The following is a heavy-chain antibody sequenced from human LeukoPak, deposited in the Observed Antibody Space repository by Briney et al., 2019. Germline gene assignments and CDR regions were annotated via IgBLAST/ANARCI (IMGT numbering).Heavy chain of an antibody. D-gene: IGHD6-19*01. J-gene: IGHJ4*02. CDR2: MNPNSGNT. Sequence: ASVKVSCKASGYTFTSYDINWVRQATGQGLEWMGWMNPNSGNTGYAQKFQGRVTMTRNTSISTAYMELSSLRSEDTAVYYCARALRYSGGWYTESGYWGQGTLVTVSS. V-gene: IGHV1-8*01. CDR1: GYTFTSYD. CDR3: ARALRYSGGWYTESGY.